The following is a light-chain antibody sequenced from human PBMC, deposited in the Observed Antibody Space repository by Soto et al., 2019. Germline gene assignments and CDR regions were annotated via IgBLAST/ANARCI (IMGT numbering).Light chain of an antibody. Sequence: EIVLTQSPDPLSLSPGERATLSCRASQRVTNSYSAWYQQKPGQAPRLLIYYASSRATGIPDRFSGSGAGTDFTLTISRLEPAGFAVYYGQHYGSSYTFGQGTKLESK. CDR1: QRVTNSY. J-gene: IGKJ2*01. V-gene: IGKV3-20*01. CDR2: YAS. CDR3: QHYGSSYT.